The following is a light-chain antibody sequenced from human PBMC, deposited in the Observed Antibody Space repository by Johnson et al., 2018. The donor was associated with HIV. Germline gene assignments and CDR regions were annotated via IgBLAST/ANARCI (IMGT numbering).Light chain of an antibody. CDR2: ENN. Sequence: QSVLTQPPSVSAAPRQRVTISCSGNSSNMGNNYVSWYQQVPGTAPKLLIYENNKRPSGIPDRFSGSKSGTSATLDITGLQTGDEADYYCGTWDSSLSAGEYVFGTGTKVTVL. V-gene: IGLV1-51*01. J-gene: IGLJ1*01. CDR3: GTWDSSLSAGEYV. CDR1: SSNMGNNY.